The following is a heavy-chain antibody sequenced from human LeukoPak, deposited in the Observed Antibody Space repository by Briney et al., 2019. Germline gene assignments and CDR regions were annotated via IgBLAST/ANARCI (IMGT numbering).Heavy chain of an antibody. CDR2: ISYDGSNK. Sequence: GRSLRLSCAASGFTFSSYAEHWVRQAPGKGLEWVAVISYDGSNKYYADSVKRRLPISRENSKNTLYLQMNSLRADETAVCYCASDGHLGYCSVGSCYWGYFDYWGQGTLVTVSS. CDR3: ASDGHLGYCSVGSCYWGYFDY. CDR1: GFTFSSYA. V-gene: IGHV3-30-3*01. J-gene: IGHJ4*02. D-gene: IGHD2-15*01.